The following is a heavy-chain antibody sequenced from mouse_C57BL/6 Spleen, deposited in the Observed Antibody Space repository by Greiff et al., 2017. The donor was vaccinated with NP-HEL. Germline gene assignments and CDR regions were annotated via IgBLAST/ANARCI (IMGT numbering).Heavy chain of an antibody. D-gene: IGHD1-1*01. CDR2: IYPGDGDT. V-gene: IGHV1-80*01. J-gene: IGHJ1*03. Sequence: VQLQQSGAELVKPGASVKISCKASGYAFSSYWMNWVKQRPGKGLEWIGQIYPGDGDTNYNGKFKGKATLTADKSSSTAYMQISSLTSEDSAVSFCASDGDYYGSSQGYFDVWGTGTTVTVSS. CDR1: GYAFSSYW. CDR3: ASDGDYYGSSQGYFDV.